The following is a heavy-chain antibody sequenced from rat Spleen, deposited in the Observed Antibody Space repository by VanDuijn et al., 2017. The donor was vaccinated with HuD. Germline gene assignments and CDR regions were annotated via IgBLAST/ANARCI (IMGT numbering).Heavy chain of an antibody. V-gene: IGHV5-17*01. Sequence: EVQLVESGGGLVQPGNSLKLSCAASGFTFSDYAMAWVRQSPKKGLEWVATIIYDGSRTYYRDSVKGRFTISRDKAKSTLYLQMDRLRSEDTATHYCARHDWELGYFDFWGPGTMVTVSS. D-gene: IGHD5-1*01. J-gene: IGHJ1*01. CDR1: GFTFSDYA. CDR3: ARHDWELGYFDF. CDR2: IIYDGSRT.